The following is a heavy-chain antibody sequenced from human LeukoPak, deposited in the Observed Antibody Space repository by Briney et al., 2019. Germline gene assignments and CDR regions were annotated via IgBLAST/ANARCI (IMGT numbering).Heavy chain of an antibody. CDR1: GFSFSTSW. V-gene: IGHV3-74*03. CDR2: ISSDGSTT. J-gene: IGHJ4*02. CDR3: ARDEEGQQLAD. D-gene: IGHD6-13*01. Sequence: GGSLRLSCVASGFSFSTSWMHWVRQVPGKGLVWVARISSDGSTTTHADSVKGRFTISRDNTKNTLYLQMNSLRVEDTAVYYCARDEEGQQLADWGQGTLVTVSS.